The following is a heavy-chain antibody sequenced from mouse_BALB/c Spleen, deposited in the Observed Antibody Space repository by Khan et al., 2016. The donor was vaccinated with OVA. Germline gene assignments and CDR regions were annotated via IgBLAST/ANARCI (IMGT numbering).Heavy chain of an antibody. Sequence: QVQLQQSGPELVRPGVSVKISCKGSGYTFTDYAVNWMKQSHAKSLEWIGIISTYSGNPNYNHKFKGKATMTVENSSSTAYLQLTRLTSEDSAIYSSARPAYDGYGDYWGQGTTLTVSS. CDR2: ISTYSGNP. V-gene: IGHV1S137*01. D-gene: IGHD2-3*01. CDR1: GYTFTDYA. J-gene: IGHJ2*01. CDR3: ARPAYDGYGDY.